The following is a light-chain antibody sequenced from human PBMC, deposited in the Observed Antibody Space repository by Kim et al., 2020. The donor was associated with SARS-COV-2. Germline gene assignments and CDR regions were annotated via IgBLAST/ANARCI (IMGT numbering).Light chain of an antibody. Sequence: GQRVTIPGSGSSSNIGSTYVSWYQHLPGTAPKLLIYTDNQRPSGVPDRFSGSKSGTSASLAISGLQSEDEADYYCAAWDDGLRGRMFGGGTQLTVL. J-gene: IGLJ7*01. CDR3: AAWDDGLRGRM. CDR2: TDN. V-gene: IGLV1-44*01. CDR1: SSNIGSTY.